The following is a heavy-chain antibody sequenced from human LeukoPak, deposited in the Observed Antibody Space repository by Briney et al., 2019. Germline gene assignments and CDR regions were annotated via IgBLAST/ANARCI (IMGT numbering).Heavy chain of an antibody. CDR3: ARWDHGTAYFDS. V-gene: IGHV6-1*01. J-gene: IGHJ4*02. Sequence: SQTLSLTCAISGDSVSSNSVAWNWIRQSPSRGLEWLGRTSYRSKWYNNYAVSVKSQITINPDTSRNQFSLQLKSVTPEDTAVHYCARWDHGTAYFDSWGQGTLVTVSS. CDR2: TSYRSKWYN. D-gene: IGHD1-26*01. CDR1: GDSVSSNSVA.